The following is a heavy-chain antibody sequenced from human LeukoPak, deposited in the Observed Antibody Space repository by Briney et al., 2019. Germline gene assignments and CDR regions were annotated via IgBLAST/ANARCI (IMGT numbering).Heavy chain of an antibody. D-gene: IGHD6-13*01. V-gene: IGHV3-21*01. CDR1: GFTFSSYN. J-gene: IGHJ4*02. CDR3: ARLEAAVFDY. CDR2: ISSSSAYI. Sequence: PGGSLRLSCAASGFTFSSYNLNWVRQAPGKGLEWVSSISSSSAYIYYAHSVRGRFTISRDNAKNSLYLQMNSLRAEDTAVYYCARLEAAVFDYWGQGTLVTVSS.